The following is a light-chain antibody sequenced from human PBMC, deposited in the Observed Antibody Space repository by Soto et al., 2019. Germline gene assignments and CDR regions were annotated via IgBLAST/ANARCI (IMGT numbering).Light chain of an antibody. J-gene: IGKJ1*01. CDR2: LGS. Sequence: DIVMPQSPLSLPVTPGEPASISCRSSQSLLHSNGYNYLDWYLQKPGQSPQLLIYLGSNRASGVPDRFSGSGSGTDFTLKISRVEAEDVGVSYCMQALQTPWTFGQGTKVEIK. CDR3: MQALQTPWT. CDR1: QSLLHSNGYNY. V-gene: IGKV2-28*01.